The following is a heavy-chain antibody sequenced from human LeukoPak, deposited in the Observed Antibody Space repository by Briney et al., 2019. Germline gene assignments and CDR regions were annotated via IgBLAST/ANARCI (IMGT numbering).Heavy chain of an antibody. Sequence: GGSLRLSCAASGFTLSSYWMHWVRQAPGKGLVWVSRINSDGSSTTYADSVKGRFTISRDNAKNTLYLQMNSLRVEDTAVYYCAREGRVSGYNFDFWGQGTLVTVSS. V-gene: IGHV3-74*03. CDR3: AREGRVSGYNFDF. CDR1: GFTLSSYW. J-gene: IGHJ4*02. D-gene: IGHD5-24*01. CDR2: INSDGSST.